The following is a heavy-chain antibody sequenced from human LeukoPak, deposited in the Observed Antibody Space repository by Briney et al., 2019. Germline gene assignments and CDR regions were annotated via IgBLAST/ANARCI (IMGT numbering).Heavy chain of an antibody. V-gene: IGHV1-58*02. CDR2: IVVGSGNT. CDR1: GFTFTSSA. CDR3: AATVDYCSGGSCYNYYYGMDV. Sequence: SVKVSCKASGFTFTSSAMQWVRQARGQRLEWIGWIVVGSGNTNYAQKFQERVTITRDMSTRTAYMELSSLRFEDTAVYYCAATVDYCSGGSCYNYYYGMDVWGQGTTVTVSS. J-gene: IGHJ6*02. D-gene: IGHD2-15*01.